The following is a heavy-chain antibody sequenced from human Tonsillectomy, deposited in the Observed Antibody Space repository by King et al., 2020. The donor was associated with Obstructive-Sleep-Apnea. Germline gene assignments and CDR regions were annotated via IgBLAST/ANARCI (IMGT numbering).Heavy chain of an antibody. D-gene: IGHD1-26*01. CDR2: INHSGST. CDR1: GESFSGCY. J-gene: IGHJ4*02. V-gene: IGHV4-34*01. CDR3: ARLRAGQGSNAFDY. Sequence: VQLQQWGPGLLKPSETLSLTCAIYGESFSGCYWTWILQPPGKGLEWIGEINHSGSTIYSPSLKSRVTISVDTSKNHVSLNLSSVTAADTAVYYCARLRAGQGSNAFDYWGQGTLVTVSS.